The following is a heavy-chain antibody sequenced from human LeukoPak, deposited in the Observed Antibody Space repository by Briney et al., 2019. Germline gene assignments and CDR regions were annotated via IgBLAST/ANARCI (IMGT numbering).Heavy chain of an antibody. V-gene: IGHV3-21*01. CDR1: GFTFSSYS. CDR2: ISSSSYI. Sequence: GGSLRLSCAASGFTFSSYSMNWVRQAPGKGLEWVSSISSSSYIYYADSVKGRFTISRDNAKNSLYLQMNSLRAEDTAVHYCARDAEHSSSSLGYWGQGTLVTVSS. J-gene: IGHJ4*02. D-gene: IGHD6-6*01. CDR3: ARDAEHSSSSLGY.